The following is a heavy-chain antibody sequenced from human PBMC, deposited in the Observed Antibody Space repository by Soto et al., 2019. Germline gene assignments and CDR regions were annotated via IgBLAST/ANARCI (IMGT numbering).Heavy chain of an antibody. Sequence: VQLVQSGAEVKKPGASVKVSCKASGYTFTSYGFTWVRQAPGQGLEWMGWISTYNSNKNYAQKLQGRVTMTTDTATSTAYMELRSLRSGDTAVYYCARVSARYVTGFSHEYLGQGTRVTVSS. CDR3: ARVSARYVTGFSHEY. V-gene: IGHV1-18*01. CDR2: ISTYNSNK. CDR1: GYTFTSYG. J-gene: IGHJ1*01. D-gene: IGHD3-9*01.